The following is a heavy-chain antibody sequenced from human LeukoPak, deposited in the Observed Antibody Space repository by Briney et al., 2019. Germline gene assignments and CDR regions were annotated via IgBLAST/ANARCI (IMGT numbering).Heavy chain of an antibody. V-gene: IGHV1-69*04. CDR2: IIPILGIA. CDR3: ARTTYYDFWSGYY. D-gene: IGHD3-3*01. CDR1: GGTFSSYA. J-gene: IGHJ4*02. Sequence: SVKVSCKASGGTFSSYAISWVRQAPGQGLEWMGRIIPILGIANYAQKFQGRVTITADKSTSTAYMELSSLRSEDTAVYYCARTTYYDFWSGYYWGQGTLVTASS.